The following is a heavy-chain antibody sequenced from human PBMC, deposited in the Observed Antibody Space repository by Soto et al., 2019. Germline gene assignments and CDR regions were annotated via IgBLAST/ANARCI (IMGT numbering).Heavy chain of an antibody. CDR2: IYYSGST. V-gene: IGHV4-31*03. CDR3: AREKEDYGDLCYFDY. Sequence: QVQLQESGPGLVKPSQTLSLTCTVSGGSISSGGYYWSWIRQHPGKGLEWIGYIYYSGSTYYNPSLKSRVTISVDTSKNQFSLKLSSVTAADTAVYYCAREKEDYGDLCYFDYWGQGTLVTVSS. J-gene: IGHJ4*02. D-gene: IGHD4-17*01. CDR1: GGSISSGGYY.